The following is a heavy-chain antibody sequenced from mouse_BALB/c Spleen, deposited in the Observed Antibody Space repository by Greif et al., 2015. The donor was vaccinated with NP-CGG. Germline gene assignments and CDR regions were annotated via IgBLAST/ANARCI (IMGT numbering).Heavy chain of an antibody. Sequence: VQLQQSGAELVRPGTSVKVSCKASGYAFTNYFIEWIKQRPGQGLEWIGVINPGSANTNYNEKFKDKATLTADKSSSTAHMQLSSLTSDDSAVYFCARKITGSFDYWGQGTTLTVPS. J-gene: IGHJ2*01. CDR3: ARKITGSFDY. CDR1: GYAFTNYF. V-gene: IGHV1-54*03. D-gene: IGHD4-1*01. CDR2: INPGSANT.